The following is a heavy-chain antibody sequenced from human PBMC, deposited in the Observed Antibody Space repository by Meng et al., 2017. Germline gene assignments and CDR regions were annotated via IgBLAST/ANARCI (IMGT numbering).Heavy chain of an antibody. V-gene: IGHV3-21*01. Sequence: GESLKISCAASGFTFSSYSMNWVRQAPGKGLEWVSSISSSSSYIYYADSVKGRFTIPRDNAKNSLYLQMNSLRTEDTAVYYCARDANLYCSSTSCYAGDYWGQGTLVTVSS. D-gene: IGHD2-2*01. CDR3: ARDANLYCSSTSCYAGDY. CDR2: ISSSSSYI. J-gene: IGHJ4*02. CDR1: GFTFSSYS.